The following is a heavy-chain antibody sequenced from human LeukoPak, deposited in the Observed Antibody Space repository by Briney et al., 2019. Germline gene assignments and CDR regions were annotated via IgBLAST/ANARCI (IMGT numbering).Heavy chain of an antibody. V-gene: IGHV1-2*06. D-gene: IGHD2-2*01. CDR1: GYTFTGYY. J-gene: IGHJ6*03. Sequence: ASVKVSCKASGYTFTGYYMHWVRQAPGQGLEWMGRINPNSGGTNYAQKFQGRVTMTRDTSISTAYMELSRLRSDDTAVYYCARVSDYCSSTSCYDNYYYYYMDVWGKGTTVTVSS. CDR2: INPNSGGT. CDR3: ARVSDYCSSTSCYDNYYYYYMDV.